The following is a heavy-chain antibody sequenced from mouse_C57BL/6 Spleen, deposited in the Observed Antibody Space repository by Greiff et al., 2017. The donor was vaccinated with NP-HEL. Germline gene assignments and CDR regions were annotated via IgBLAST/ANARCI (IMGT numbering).Heavy chain of an antibody. CDR3: ARSGYDYDNYFDY. J-gene: IGHJ2*01. V-gene: IGHV1-80*01. CDR1: GYAFSSYW. CDR2: IYPGDGDT. Sequence: VKLQQSGAELVKPGASVKISCKASGYAFSSYWMNWVKQRPGKGLEWIGQIYPGDGDTNYNGKFKGKATLTADKSSSTAYMQLSSLTSEDSAVYLCARSGYDYDNYFDYWGQGTTLTVSS. D-gene: IGHD2-4*01.